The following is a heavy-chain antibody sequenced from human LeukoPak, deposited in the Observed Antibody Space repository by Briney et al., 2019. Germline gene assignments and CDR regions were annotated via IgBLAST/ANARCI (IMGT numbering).Heavy chain of an antibody. V-gene: IGHV1-3*01. CDR3: ARPRISTYYFDY. J-gene: IGHJ4*02. CDR1: GYTFTIYA. Sequence: ASVTVSCTASGYTFTIYAMHWVRQAPGQRLEWMGWINAGNGNTKYSQKFQGRVTITRDTSASTAYMELSSLRSEDTAVYYCARPRISTYYFDYWGQGTLVTVSS. CDR2: INAGNGNT. D-gene: IGHD2/OR15-2a*01.